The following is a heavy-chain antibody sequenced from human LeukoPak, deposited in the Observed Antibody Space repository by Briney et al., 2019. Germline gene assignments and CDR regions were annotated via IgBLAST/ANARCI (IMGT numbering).Heavy chain of an antibody. CDR2: IDWDDDK. CDR1: GFSLTATGMR. J-gene: IGHJ5*02. Sequence: ESGPALVKPTQTLTLTCTFSGFSLTATGMRVSWIRQPPGKALEWLARIDWDDDKFYSTSLKTRLTISKATSNTQVVLAMTNMDPVDTATYYCARLQGATIGAKWFDPWGQGTLVTVSS. V-gene: IGHV2-70*04. D-gene: IGHD4/OR15-4a*01. CDR3: ARLQGATIGAKWFDP.